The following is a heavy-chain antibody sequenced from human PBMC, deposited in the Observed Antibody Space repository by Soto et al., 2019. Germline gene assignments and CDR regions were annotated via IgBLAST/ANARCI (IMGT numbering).Heavy chain of an antibody. CDR1: GGSISSGDYS. CDR3: AREKNGYDSNWFDP. CDR2: IYYSGST. J-gene: IGHJ5*02. Sequence: SETLSLTCTVSGGSISSGDYSWSWIRQPPGKGLEWIGYIYYSGSTYYNPSLKSRVIISVDTSKSQFSLKLSSVTAADTAVYYCAREKNGYDSNWFDPWGQGTLVTVSS. D-gene: IGHD5-12*01. V-gene: IGHV4-30-4*01.